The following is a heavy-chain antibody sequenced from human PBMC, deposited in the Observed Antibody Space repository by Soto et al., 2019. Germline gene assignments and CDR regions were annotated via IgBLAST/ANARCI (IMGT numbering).Heavy chain of an antibody. Sequence: SETLSLTCTVSGGSINSGDYSWTWIRQPPGKGQEWIGYIYHTGTTYYNKSLKSRVTISVDRSKNQFSLKLSSVTAADTAVYFFARGINYYDSSGDSWFDPWGQGTLVTVSS. J-gene: IGHJ5*02. CDR3: ARGINYYDSSGDSWFDP. D-gene: IGHD3-22*01. V-gene: IGHV4-30-2*01. CDR1: GGSINSGDYS. CDR2: IYHTGTT.